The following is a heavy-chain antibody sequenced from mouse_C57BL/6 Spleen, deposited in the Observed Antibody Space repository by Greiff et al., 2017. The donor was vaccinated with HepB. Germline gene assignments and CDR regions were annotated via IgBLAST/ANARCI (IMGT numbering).Heavy chain of an antibody. J-gene: IGHJ4*01. V-gene: IGHV3-6*01. CDR1: GYSITSGYY. Sequence: EVQLQESGPGLVKPSQSLSLTCSVTGYSITSGYYWNWIRQFPGNKLEWMGYISYDGSNNYNPSLKNRISITRDTSKNQFFLKLNSVTTEDTATYYCARAGLLRSWTAMDYWGQGTSVTVSS. CDR3: ARAGLLRSWTAMDY. D-gene: IGHD1-1*01. CDR2: ISYDGSN.